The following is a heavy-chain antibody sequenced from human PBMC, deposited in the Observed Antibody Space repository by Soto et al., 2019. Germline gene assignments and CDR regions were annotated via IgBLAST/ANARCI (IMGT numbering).Heavy chain of an antibody. CDR1: GGSIISYY. D-gene: IGHD3-3*01. J-gene: IGHJ5*02. V-gene: IGHV4-59*01. Sequence: PSETLPLTCTVSGGSIISYYWSWIRQPPGKGLEWIGYIYYSGSTNYNPSLKSRVTISVDTSKNQFSLKLSSVTAADTAVYYCARDNPPSYDFWSGYSGRWFDPWGQGTLVTISS. CDR3: ARDNPPSYDFWSGYSGRWFDP. CDR2: IYYSGST.